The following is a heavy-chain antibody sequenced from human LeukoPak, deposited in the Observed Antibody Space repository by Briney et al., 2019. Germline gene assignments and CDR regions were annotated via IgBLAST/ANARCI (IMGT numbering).Heavy chain of an antibody. CDR1: GFTFRDYY. J-gene: IGHJ4*02. D-gene: IGHD1-26*01. CDR2: IYYSGST. Sequence: GSLRLSCAASGFTFRDYYMSWIRQAPGKGLEWIGYIYYSGSTNYNPSLKSRVTISVDTSKNQFSLKLSSVTAADTAVYYCARQRWGTDFDYWGQGTLVTVSS. CDR3: ARQRWGTDFDY. V-gene: IGHV4-59*08.